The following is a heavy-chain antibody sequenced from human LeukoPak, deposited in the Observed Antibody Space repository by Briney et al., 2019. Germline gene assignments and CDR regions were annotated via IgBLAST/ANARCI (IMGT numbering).Heavy chain of an antibody. CDR2: VNSFNGKK. CDR1: GYSFTNFC. Sequence: VASVKVSCTTSGYSFTNFCVAWVRQAPGNGLEWLGWVNSFNGKKNYADNLQGRVTMTTDDSKSPVYMELSSLRADDTALYFCAKAVLVQLKRRGGNRYYHFDMDVWGEGTAVTVS. CDR3: AKAVLVQLKRRGGNRYYHFDMDV. V-gene: IGHV1-18*01. J-gene: IGHJ6*03. D-gene: IGHD1-1*01.